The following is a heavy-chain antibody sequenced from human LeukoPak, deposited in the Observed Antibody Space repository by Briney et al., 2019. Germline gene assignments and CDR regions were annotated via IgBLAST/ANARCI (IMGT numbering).Heavy chain of an antibody. CDR2: MNPNSGHT. CDR3: AREGNLKWPDY. V-gene: IGHV1-8*01. D-gene: IGHD5-12*01. Sequence: ASVKVSCKASGYTFTSYDINWVRQATGQGLEWMGWMNPNSGHTGYAQKFQGRVTMTRNTSISTAYMELSRLRSDDTAVYYCAREGNLKWPDYWGQGTLVTVSS. J-gene: IGHJ4*02. CDR1: GYTFTSYD.